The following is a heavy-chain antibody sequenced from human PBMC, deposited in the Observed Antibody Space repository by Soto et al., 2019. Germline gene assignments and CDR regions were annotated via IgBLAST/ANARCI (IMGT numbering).Heavy chain of an antibody. V-gene: IGHV4-34*01. CDR1: GGSFSDYH. CDR3: ARGGNTFYYYYIDV. J-gene: IGHJ6*03. D-gene: IGHD2-2*02. Sequence: SETLSLTCVVYGGSFSDYHWSWIRQPPGKGLEWIGEINHSGSANYNPSLKSRVAMSVDTSKNQFSLKLSSVTAADTAVYYCARGGNTFYYYYIDVWGKGTTVTVSS. CDR2: INHSGSA.